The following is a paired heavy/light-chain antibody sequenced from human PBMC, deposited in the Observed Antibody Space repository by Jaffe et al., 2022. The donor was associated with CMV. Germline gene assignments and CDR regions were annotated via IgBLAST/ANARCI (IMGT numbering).Heavy chain of an antibody. D-gene: IGHD6-13*01. V-gene: IGHV3-23*01. CDR3: ARRDGVAASGTRTLRH. Sequence: EVQLLESGGGLAQPGGSLRLSCTASGFPFSIYAMSWVRQAPGKGLEWVSSIGGTANVAYTIYADSVKGRFTVSRDNFENKLYLQMDSLRVDDTAIYYCARRDGVAASGTRTLRHWGQGTLVTVSS. J-gene: IGHJ1*01. CDR2: IGGTANVAYT. CDR1: GFPFSIYA.
Light chain of an antibody. CDR2: END. CDR3: GTWDSSLNAYV. CDR1: SSNIGNNY. J-gene: IGLJ1*01. Sequence: QSVLTQPPSVSAAPGQKVTISCSGSSSNIGNNYVSWYQQFPGAAPKLLIYENDKRPSEIPDRFSGSKSGTSVTLGISGLQTGDEADYYCGTWDSSLNAYVFGGGTKVTV. V-gene: IGLV1-51*02.